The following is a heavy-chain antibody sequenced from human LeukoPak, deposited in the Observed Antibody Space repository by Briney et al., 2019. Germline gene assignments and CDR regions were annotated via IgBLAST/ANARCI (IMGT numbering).Heavy chain of an antibody. Sequence: PSETLSLPCTVSGYSISSGYYWGWIRQPPGKGLEWIGSIYHSGSTYYNPTLKSRVTISVDTSKNQFPLKLSSVTAADTAVYYCARQELRYFDWLPARAFDYWGQGTLVTVSS. D-gene: IGHD3-9*01. V-gene: IGHV4-38-2*02. CDR3: ARQELRYFDWLPARAFDY. J-gene: IGHJ4*02. CDR2: IYHSGST. CDR1: GYSISSGYY.